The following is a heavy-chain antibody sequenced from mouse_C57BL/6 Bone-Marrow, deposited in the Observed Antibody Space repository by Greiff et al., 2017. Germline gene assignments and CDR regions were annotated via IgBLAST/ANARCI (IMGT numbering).Heavy chain of an antibody. V-gene: IGHV1-81*01. CDR3: SRTVMSIAWVAY. CDR2: IYPRSGNT. CDR1: GYTFTSYG. Sequence: VQLQQSGAELVRPGASVKLSCKASGYTFTSYGIRWVKQRPGQGLEWIGEIYPRSGNTYYNEKFKGKATLTADKSSSTAYMELRSLTSEDSAVFFCSRTVMSIAWVAYWGQGTLVTVSA. D-gene: IGHD2-10*02. J-gene: IGHJ3*01.